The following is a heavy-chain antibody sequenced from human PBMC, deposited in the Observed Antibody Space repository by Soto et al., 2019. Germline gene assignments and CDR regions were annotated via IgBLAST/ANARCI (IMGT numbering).Heavy chain of an antibody. V-gene: IGHV1-18*01. CDR2: ISAYNGNT. Sequence: QVQLVQSGAEVKKPGASVKVSCKASGYTFTSYGISWVRQAPGQGLEWMGWISAYNGNTNYAQKLQGSVTITTDPSTSTAYMQLRSLRSDDTAVYYCGTGYCSGGSCHHYFDYWGQGTLVTVSS. CDR3: GTGYCSGGSCHHYFDY. D-gene: IGHD2-15*01. CDR1: GYTFTSYG. J-gene: IGHJ4*02.